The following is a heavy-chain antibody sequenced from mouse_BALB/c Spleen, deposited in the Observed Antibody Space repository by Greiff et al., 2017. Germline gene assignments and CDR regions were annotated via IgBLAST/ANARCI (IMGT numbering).Heavy chain of an antibody. J-gene: IGHJ1*01. V-gene: IGHV1-4*02. CDR2: INPSSGYT. CDR1: GYTFTSYT. Sequence: VQLQQSAAELARPGASVKMSCKASGYTFTSYTMHWVKQRPGQGLEWIGYINPSSGYTEYNQKFKDKTTLTADKSSSTAYMQLSSLTSEDSAVYYCARRAITTATDWYFDVWGAGTTVTVSS. D-gene: IGHD1-2*01. CDR3: ARRAITTATDWYFDV.